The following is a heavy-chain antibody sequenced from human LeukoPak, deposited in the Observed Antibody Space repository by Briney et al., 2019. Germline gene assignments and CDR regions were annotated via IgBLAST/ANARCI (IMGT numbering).Heavy chain of an antibody. D-gene: IGHD3-22*01. V-gene: IGHV1-2*06. J-gene: IGHJ4*02. CDR3: AREGDYYDSSGYYYEGGYDY. CDR2: INPSSGGT. CDR1: GYTFTGYY. Sequence: ASVKVSCKASGYTFTGYYMHWVRQAPGQGLEWMGRINPSSGGTNYAQKFQGRVTMTRDTSISTAYMELSRLRSDDTAVYYCAREGDYYDSSGYYYEGGYDYWGQGTLVTVSS.